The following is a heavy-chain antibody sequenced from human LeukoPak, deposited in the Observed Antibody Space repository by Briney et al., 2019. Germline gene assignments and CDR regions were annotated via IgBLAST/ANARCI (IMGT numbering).Heavy chain of an antibody. CDR2: IYYSGST. CDR1: GGSISSYY. CDR3: ARASGDGYNYVLDY. J-gene: IGHJ4*02. D-gene: IGHD5-24*01. Sequence: KPSETLSLTCTVSGGSISSYYWSWIRQPPGKGLEWIGYIYYSGSTNYNPSLKSRVTISVDTSKNQFSLKLSSVTAADTAVYYCARASGDGYNYVLDYWGQGTLVTVSS. V-gene: IGHV4-59*08.